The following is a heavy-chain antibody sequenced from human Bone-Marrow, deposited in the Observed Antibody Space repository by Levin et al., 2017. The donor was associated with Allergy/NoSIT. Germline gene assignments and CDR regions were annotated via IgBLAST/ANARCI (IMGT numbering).Heavy chain of an antibody. D-gene: IGHD7-27*01. J-gene: IGHJ2*01. Sequence: GGSLRLSCAASGFTFRSYALSWVRQAPGKGLEWVSGCSGRGENTYYTDSVKGRFIISRDNSKNTLSLQMNSVRDEDTAVYYCAKDSTMEITRDWHFDLWGRGTLVTVSS. V-gene: IGHV3-23*01. CDR1: GFTFRSYA. CDR3: AKDSTMEITRDWHFDL. CDR2: CSGRGENT.